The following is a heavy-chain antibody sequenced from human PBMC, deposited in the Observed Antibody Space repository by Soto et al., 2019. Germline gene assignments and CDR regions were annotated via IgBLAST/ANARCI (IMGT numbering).Heavy chain of an antibody. Sequence: PSETLSHTCAVYFGSFSGYYWMWILKNPFKVLECVWEINHSGSTNYNPSLKSRVTISVDTSKNQFSLKLSTVTAADTAVYYCARVLAGRYNWKDRPGNKQGTHYYYYMDVWGKGTTVTVSS. V-gene: IGHV4-34*01. J-gene: IGHJ6*03. CDR3: ARVLAGRYNWKDRPGNKQGTHYYYYMDV. CDR2: INHSGST. CDR1: FGSFSGYY. D-gene: IGHD1-1*01.